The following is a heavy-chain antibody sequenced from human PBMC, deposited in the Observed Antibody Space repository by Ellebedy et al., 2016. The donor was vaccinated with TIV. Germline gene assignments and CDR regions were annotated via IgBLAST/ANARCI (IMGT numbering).Heavy chain of an antibody. V-gene: IGHV1-18*01. CDR2: ISAYYGNT. D-gene: IGHD6-13*01. CDR1: GYTFTSYG. J-gene: IGHJ5*02. CDR3: ARDPSEYSSSWNWFDP. Sequence: ASVKVSCXASGYTFTSYGISWVRQAPGQGLEWMGWISAYYGNTNYAQKLQGRVTMTTDTSTSTAYMELRSLRSDDTAVYYCARDPSEYSSSWNWFDPWGQGTLVTVSS.